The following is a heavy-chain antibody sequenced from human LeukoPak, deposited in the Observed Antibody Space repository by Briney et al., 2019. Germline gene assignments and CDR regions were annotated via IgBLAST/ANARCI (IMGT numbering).Heavy chain of an antibody. CDR3: AKVVLLLTASDAFDF. Sequence: GGSLRLSCAASGFTFSSNAMSWVRQAPGKGLEWVSTISGNYGSTYYADSVEGRFTISRDNIKNTVLLRMNSLRAEDTAVYYCAKVVLLLTASDAFDFWGQGTKVTVSS. D-gene: IGHD2-21*02. CDR2: ISGNYGST. J-gene: IGHJ3*01. V-gene: IGHV3-23*01. CDR1: GFTFSSNA.